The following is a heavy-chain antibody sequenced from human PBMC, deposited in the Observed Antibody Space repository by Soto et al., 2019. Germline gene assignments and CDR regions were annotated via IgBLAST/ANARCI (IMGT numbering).Heavy chain of an antibody. J-gene: IGHJ4*02. V-gene: IGHV4-59*01. CDR2: IHYEGST. CDR1: GGSITTYY. CDR3: ARGRRSGWYHFDS. D-gene: IGHD6-19*01. Sequence: QVQLQESGPGLVKPSETLSLTCTVSGGSITTYYWSWIRQPPGKGLEWIGYIHYEGSTNYNPSLKSRVIILVDTSQNQFSLKLTSVTAADTAVYFCARGRRSGWYHFDSWGQGTLVTVSS.